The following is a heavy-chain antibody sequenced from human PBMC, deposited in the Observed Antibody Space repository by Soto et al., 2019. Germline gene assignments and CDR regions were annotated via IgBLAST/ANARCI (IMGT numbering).Heavy chain of an antibody. J-gene: IGHJ4*02. CDR2: ISGSGDST. D-gene: IGHD6-13*01. CDR1: GFTFSSYA. V-gene: IGHV3-23*01. CDR3: AKSYSSNWYDYFDY. Sequence: GGSLRLSCAASGFTFSSYAMSWVRQAPGKGLEWVSAISGSGDSTYYADSVKGRFTISRDTSKNTLYLQMDSLRAEDTALYYCAKSYSSNWYDYFDYWGQGALVTVSS.